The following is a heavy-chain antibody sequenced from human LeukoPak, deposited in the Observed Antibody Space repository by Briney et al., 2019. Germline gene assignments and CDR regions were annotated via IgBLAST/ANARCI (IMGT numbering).Heavy chain of an antibody. D-gene: IGHD2-15*01. CDR2: INPNSGAT. V-gene: IGHV1-2*07. J-gene: IGHJ3*01. CDR1: GYTFTIYY. Sequence: ASVKVSCKASGYTFTIYYLHWVRQAPGQGLEWLGWINPNSGATKYAHNFQGRVTMTRDPSISTAYMELTRLRSDDTAMYFCARDQARVVVVVTTTLVFDLWGQGTMITVSS. CDR3: ARDQARVVVVVTTTLVFDL.